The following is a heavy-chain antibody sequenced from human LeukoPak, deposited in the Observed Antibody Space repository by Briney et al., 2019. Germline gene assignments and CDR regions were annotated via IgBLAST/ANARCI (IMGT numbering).Heavy chain of an antibody. J-gene: IGHJ6*02. CDR2: INHSGST. D-gene: IGHD3-9*01. Sequence: SETLSLTCAVYGGSFSGYYWSWIRQPPGKGLEWIGEINHSGSTNYNPSLKSRVTISVDTSKNQFSLKLSSVTAADTAVYYCARAPKNYDILTGYYYYGMDVWGQGTTVTVSS. CDR3: ARAPKNYDILTGYYYYGMDV. V-gene: IGHV4-34*01. CDR1: GGSFSGYY.